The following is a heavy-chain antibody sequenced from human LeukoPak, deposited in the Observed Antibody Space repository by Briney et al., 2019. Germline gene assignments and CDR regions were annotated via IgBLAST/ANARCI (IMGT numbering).Heavy chain of an antibody. CDR1: GGSISSYY. CDR2: IYYSGST. CDR3: ARDSTSEYSSSWYGPALDAFDI. V-gene: IGHV4-59*01. Sequence: SETLSLTCTVSGGSISSYYWSWIRQPPGKGLEWIGYIYYSGSTNYNPSLKSRVTISVDTSKNQFSLKLSSVTAADTAVYYCARDSTSEYSSSWYGPALDAFDIWGQGTMVTVSS. D-gene: IGHD6-13*01. J-gene: IGHJ3*02.